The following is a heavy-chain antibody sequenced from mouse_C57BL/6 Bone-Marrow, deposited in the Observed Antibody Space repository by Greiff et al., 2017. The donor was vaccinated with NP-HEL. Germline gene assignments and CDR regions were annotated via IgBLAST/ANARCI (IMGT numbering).Heavy chain of an antibody. CDR3: ARRYYGSRDYFDY. CDR1: GYSITSGYY. D-gene: IGHD1-1*01. J-gene: IGHJ2*01. CDR2: ISYDGSN. Sequence: EVQLQESGPGLVKPSQSLSLTCSVTGYSITSGYYWNWIRQFPGNKLEWMGYISYDGSNNYNPSLKNRISITRDTSKNQFFLKLNSVTTEDTATYYCARRYYGSRDYFDYWGQGTTLTVSS. V-gene: IGHV3-6*01.